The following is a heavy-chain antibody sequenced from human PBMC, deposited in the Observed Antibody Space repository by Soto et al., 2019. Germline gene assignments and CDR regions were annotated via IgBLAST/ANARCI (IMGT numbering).Heavy chain of an antibody. V-gene: IGHV4-31*03. Sequence: SETLSLTCTVSGGSISSGGYYWSWIRQHPGKGLEWIGYIYYSGSTYYNPSLKSRVTISVDTSKNQFSLKLSSVTAADTAVYYCARDQNGIEYYHFWSGYHHWFDPWGQGALVTVSS. CDR3: ARDQNGIEYYHFWSGYHHWFDP. J-gene: IGHJ5*02. D-gene: IGHD3-3*01. CDR1: GGSISSGGYY. CDR2: IYYSGST.